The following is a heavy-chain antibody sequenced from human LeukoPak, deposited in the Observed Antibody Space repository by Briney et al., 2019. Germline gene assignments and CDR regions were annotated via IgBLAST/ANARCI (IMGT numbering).Heavy chain of an antibody. D-gene: IGHD3-9*01. CDR2: IYYSGST. J-gene: IGHJ4*02. Sequence: SETLSLTCTVSGGSISSGGYYWSWIRQHPGKGLEWIGYIYYSGSTYYNPSLKSRVTISVDTSKNQFSLKLSSVTAADTAVYYCARGRRAVTTNYDILTGYYCLDYWGQGTLVTVSS. V-gene: IGHV4-31*03. CDR3: ARGRRAVTTNYDILTGYYCLDY. CDR1: GGSISSGGYY.